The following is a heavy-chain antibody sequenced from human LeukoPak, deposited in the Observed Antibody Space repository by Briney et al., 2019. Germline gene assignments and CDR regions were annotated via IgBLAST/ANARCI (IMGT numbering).Heavy chain of an antibody. J-gene: IGHJ5*02. D-gene: IGHD2-2*02. CDR2: ISGSGGST. V-gene: IGHV3-23*01. CDR1: ALTFGRDA. CDR3: AKDRVLYDNWFDP. Sequence: RGSLRLASAPSALTFGRDAMRCVREAPGKGLEWVSAISGSGGSTYYADSVKGRFTISRDNSKNTLYLQMNSLRAEDTAVYYCAKDRVLYDNWFDPWGQGTLVTVSS.